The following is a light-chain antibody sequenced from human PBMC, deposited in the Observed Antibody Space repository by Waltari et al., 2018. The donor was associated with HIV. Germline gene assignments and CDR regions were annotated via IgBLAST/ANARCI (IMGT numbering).Light chain of an antibody. CDR3: CSHAGNLIFA. J-gene: IGLJ1*01. Sequence: QSALTQPHSVSGSPGQSLTISCTGTSSYVDPFLSWYQHPPGKAPKVIIYDVSKRPSGVPDRFSGSKSGNTAFLTISGLQAEDEADYHCCSHAGNLIFAFGTGTKVTVL. V-gene: IGLV2-11*01. CDR1: SSYVDPFL. CDR2: DVS.